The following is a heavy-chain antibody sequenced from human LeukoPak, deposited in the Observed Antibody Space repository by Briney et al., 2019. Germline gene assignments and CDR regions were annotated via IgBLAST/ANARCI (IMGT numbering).Heavy chain of an antibody. CDR1: GGSFSGYY. Sequence: SETLSLTCAVYGGSFSGYYWSWIRQPPGKGLEWIGEINHSGSTNYNPSLKSRVTISVDTSKSQFSLKLSSVTAADTAVYYCARVSYGSGSIDYWGQGTLVTVSS. J-gene: IGHJ4*02. V-gene: IGHV4-34*01. CDR2: INHSGST. CDR3: ARVSYGSGSIDY. D-gene: IGHD3-10*01.